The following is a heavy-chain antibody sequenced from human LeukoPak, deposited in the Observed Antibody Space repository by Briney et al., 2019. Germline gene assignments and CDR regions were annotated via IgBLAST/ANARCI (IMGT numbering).Heavy chain of an antibody. V-gene: IGHV3-74*01. J-gene: IGHJ3*02. CDR3: ARVDYGDYVAAVDI. D-gene: IGHD4-17*01. Sequence: PGGSLRLSCAASGFTFSSNWMHWDRQTPGKGLVWVSRINSGGSSTSYADSVKGRFTISRDNAKNTLYLQMNSLRAEDTAVYYCARVDYGDYVAAVDIWGQGTMVTVFS. CDR1: GFTFSSNW. CDR2: INSGGSST.